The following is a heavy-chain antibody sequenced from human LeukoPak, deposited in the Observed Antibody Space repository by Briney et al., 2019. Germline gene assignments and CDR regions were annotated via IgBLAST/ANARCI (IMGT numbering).Heavy chain of an antibody. V-gene: IGHV3-21*01. CDR1: GFTFSSYS. CDR2: ISSSSSYI. CDR3: ARRLSLPENDFDY. D-gene: IGHD1-14*01. J-gene: IGHJ4*02. Sequence: PGGSLRLSCAASGFTFSSYSMNWVRQAPGKGLEWVSSISSSSSYIYYVDSVKGRFTISRDNAKNSLYLQMNSLRAEDTAVYYCARRLSLPENDFDYWGQGTLVTVSS.